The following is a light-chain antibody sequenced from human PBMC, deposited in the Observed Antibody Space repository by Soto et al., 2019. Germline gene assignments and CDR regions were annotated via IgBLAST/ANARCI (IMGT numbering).Light chain of an antibody. J-gene: IGLJ2*01. CDR2: XXS. V-gene: IGLV7-43*01. Sequence: QAVVTQEPSLTVSPGGTVTLTCGSSTGAVTSGYYPNWFQQKPGKAPRALIXXXSXXXXXXXXXXXGSLLGGKAALTLSGVQHEXEAEYYCLLYYGGPVVFGGGTKLTVL. CDR1: TGAVTSGYY. CDR3: LLYYGGPVV.